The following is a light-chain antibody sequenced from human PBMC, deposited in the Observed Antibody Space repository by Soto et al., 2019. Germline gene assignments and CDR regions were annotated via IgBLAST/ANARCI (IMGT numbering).Light chain of an antibody. CDR2: RNN. Sequence: QSVLTQPPSASVTPGQRVTISCSGSSSNIGSNYVFWYQHLPGTAPKLLIYRNNQRPSGVPDRFSGSKSGTSASLAISGLRSEDETDYYCAAWDDSLSGVVFGGGTKLTVL. J-gene: IGLJ2*01. V-gene: IGLV1-47*01. CDR1: SSNIGSNY. CDR3: AAWDDSLSGVV.